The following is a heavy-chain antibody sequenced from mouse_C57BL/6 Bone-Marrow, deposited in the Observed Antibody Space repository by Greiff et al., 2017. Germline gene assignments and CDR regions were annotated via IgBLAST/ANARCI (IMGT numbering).Heavy chain of an antibody. CDR2: IDPETGGT. Sequence: QVQLQQSGAELVRPGASVTLSCKASGYTFTDYEMPWVKQTPVHGLEWIGAIDPETGGTAYNQKFKGKAILTADKSSSTAYMELRSLTSEDSAVXYCTTVLNWYFDVWGTGTTVTVSS. CDR3: TTVLNWYFDV. V-gene: IGHV1-15*01. J-gene: IGHJ1*03. CDR1: GYTFTDYE.